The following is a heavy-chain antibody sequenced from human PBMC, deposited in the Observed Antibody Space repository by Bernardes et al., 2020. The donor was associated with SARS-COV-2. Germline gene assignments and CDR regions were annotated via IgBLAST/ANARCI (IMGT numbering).Heavy chain of an antibody. J-gene: IGHJ6*02. CDR2: IYPDDSDT. V-gene: IGHV5-51*01. CDR1: GYSFPTNW. D-gene: IGHD3-3*01. Sequence: GESLKISCKGSGYSFPTNWIGWGRQMPGKGLEWMGIIYPDDSDTSYSPAFQGRVTISADKSTSATFLHWSNLEASDTATYFCARTNYDFWSDYYPGMDVWGQGTTVTVSS. CDR3: ARTNYDFWSDYYPGMDV.